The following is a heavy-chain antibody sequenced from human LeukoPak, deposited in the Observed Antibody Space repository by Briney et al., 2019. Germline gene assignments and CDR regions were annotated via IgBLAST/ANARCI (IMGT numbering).Heavy chain of an antibody. V-gene: IGHV4-34*01. J-gene: IGHJ6*03. CDR1: GGSFSGYY. CDR2: INHSGST. CDR3: AREFFSSSGMDV. D-gene: IGHD6-6*01. Sequence: SETLSLTCAVYGGSFSGYYWSWIRQPPGKGLEWIGEINHSGSTNYNPSLKSRVTISVDTSKNQFSLKLSSVTAADTAVYSCAREFFSSSGMDVWGKGTTVTVSS.